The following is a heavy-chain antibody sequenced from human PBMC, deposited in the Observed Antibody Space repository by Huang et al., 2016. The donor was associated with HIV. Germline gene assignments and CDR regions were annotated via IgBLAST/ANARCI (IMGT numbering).Heavy chain of an antibody. J-gene: IGHJ5*02. V-gene: IGHV1-69*01. CDR2: ISPIFCTP. CDR1: GGTFSSYA. D-gene: IGHD1-1*01. Sequence: QVQLVQSGAEVKKPGSSVRVSCEASGGTFSSYAINWVRQAPGQGLEWMGGISPIFCTPNYAQKFQGRVTITADESTSTAYMELSSLRSDDTAVYYCARDRKYDNAWYWFDPWGQGTLVTVSS. CDR3: ARDRKYDNAWYWFDP.